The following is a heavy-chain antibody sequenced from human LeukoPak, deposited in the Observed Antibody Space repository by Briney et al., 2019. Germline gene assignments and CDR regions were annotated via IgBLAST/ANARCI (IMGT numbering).Heavy chain of an antibody. CDR3: ARLADSLFDY. CDR1: GYSFTSYW. J-gene: IGHJ4*02. D-gene: IGHD2-15*01. CDR2: IYPGDSDT. V-gene: IGHV5-51*01. Sequence: GESLKISCKGSGYSFTSYWIGWVRQVPGKGLEWMGIIYPGDSDTRYSPSVQGQVTISADKSITTAYPQWSTLKASATAIYYCARLADSLFDYWGQGTLVTVSS.